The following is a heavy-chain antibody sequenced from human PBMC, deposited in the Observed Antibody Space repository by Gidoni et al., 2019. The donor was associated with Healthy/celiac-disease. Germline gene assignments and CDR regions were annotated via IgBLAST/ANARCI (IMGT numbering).Heavy chain of an antibody. D-gene: IGHD3-10*01. V-gene: IGHV3-21*01. Sequence: EVQLVESGGGLVKPGGSLGLSCAASGFTFSSYSMNWVRQAPGKGLEWVSSISSSSSYIYYADSVKGRFTISRDNAKNSLYLYYCARDRGVGVSDAFDIWGQGTMVTVSS. CDR2: ISSSSSYI. CDR3: DI. CDR1: GFTFSSYS. J-gene: IGHJ3*02.